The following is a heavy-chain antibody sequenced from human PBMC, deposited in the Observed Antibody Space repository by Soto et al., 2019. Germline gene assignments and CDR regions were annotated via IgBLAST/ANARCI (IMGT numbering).Heavy chain of an antibody. CDR2: ISQGEGT. D-gene: IGHD4-4*01. CDR1: RGSLSDYY. V-gene: IGHV4-34*01. Sequence: SETLSLTCAVNRGSLSDYYMSWIRQSPGKGLEWIGEISQGEGTKYNPSLKSRVTMSRDLSKNQFSLRLNSVTDADSAVYYCARGLDHSKIGYWGPGTLVTVS. J-gene: IGHJ4*02. CDR3: ARGLDHSKIGY.